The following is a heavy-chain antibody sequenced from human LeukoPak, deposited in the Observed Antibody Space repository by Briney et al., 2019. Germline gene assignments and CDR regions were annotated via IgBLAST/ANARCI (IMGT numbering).Heavy chain of an antibody. J-gene: IGHJ6*02. CDR1: GGSFSGYY. V-gene: IGHV4-34*01. CDR2: IDYSGST. CDR3: ARDLYSVTPGGPKYVYYGMDV. Sequence: SETLSLTCAVYGGSFSGYYWSWIRQPPGKGLEWIGHIDYSGSTYYNPSLKSRVSVSMDTSRNQFSLKLTSVTAADTAVYYCARDLYSVTPGGPKYVYYGMDVWGQGTTVTVSS. D-gene: IGHD1-26*01.